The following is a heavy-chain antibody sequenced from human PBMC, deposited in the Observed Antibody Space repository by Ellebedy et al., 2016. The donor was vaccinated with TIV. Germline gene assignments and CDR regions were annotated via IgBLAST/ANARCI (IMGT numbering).Heavy chain of an antibody. J-gene: IGHJ4*02. CDR3: ISASYGSGSSLEY. CDR2: IFSDGGNP. D-gene: IGHD3-10*01. Sequence: PGGSLRLSCTVSGITFSNRWMHWARQVPGKGLVWVPIIFSDGGNPNYADSVRGRFTISRDNAKNTLFLQMDSLRAEDTGVYYCISASYGSGSSLEYWGQGTLVTVSP. V-gene: IGHV3-74*01. CDR1: GITFSNRW.